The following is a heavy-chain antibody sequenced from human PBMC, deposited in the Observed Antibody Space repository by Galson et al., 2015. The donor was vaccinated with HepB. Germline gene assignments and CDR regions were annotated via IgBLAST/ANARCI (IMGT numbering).Heavy chain of an antibody. Sequence: SVKVSCKASGYTFTGYGISWVRQAPGQGLEWMGWISAYNGNTNYAQKLQGRVTMTTDTSTSTAYMELRSLRSDDTAVYYCARDRGFTMVRGSHRGRYYGMDVWGQGTTVTVSS. J-gene: IGHJ6*02. CDR2: ISAYNGNT. CDR1: GYTFTGYG. CDR3: ARDRGFTMVRGSHRGRYYGMDV. V-gene: IGHV1-18*01. D-gene: IGHD3-10*01.